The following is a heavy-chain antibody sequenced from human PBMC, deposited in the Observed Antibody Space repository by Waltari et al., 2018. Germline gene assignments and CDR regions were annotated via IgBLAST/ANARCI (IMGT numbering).Heavy chain of an antibody. J-gene: IGHJ4*02. CDR1: GYSFTSYW. Sequence: EVQLVQSGAEVKKPGESLKISCKGSGYSFTSYWIGWVRQLPGKGLEWMGIIYPGDSDTRYSPSFQGQVTISADKSISTAYLQWSSLKASDTAMYYCARRPFRYDSSGYYSYWGQGTLVTVSS. V-gene: IGHV5-51*01. CDR2: IYPGDSDT. D-gene: IGHD3-22*01. CDR3: ARRPFRYDSSGYYSY.